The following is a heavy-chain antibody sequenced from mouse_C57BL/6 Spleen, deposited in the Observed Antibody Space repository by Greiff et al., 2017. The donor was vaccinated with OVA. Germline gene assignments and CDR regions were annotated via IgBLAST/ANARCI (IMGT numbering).Heavy chain of an antibody. CDR3: ARGVSGDYYGSSSFAY. V-gene: IGHV1-69*01. Sequence: QVQLQQPGAELVMPGASVKLSCKASGYTFTSYWMHWVKRRPGQGLEWIGEIDPSDSYTNYNQKFKGKSTLTVDKSSSTAYMQLSSLTSEDSAVYYCARGVSGDYYGSSSFAYWGQGTLVTVSA. CDR2: IDPSDSYT. CDR1: GYTFTSYW. J-gene: IGHJ3*01. D-gene: IGHD1-1*01.